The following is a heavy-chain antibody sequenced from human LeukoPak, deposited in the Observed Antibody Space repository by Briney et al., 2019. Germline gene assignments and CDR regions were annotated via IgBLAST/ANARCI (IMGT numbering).Heavy chain of an antibody. CDR2: IYHSGST. Sequence: SETLSLTCTVSGGSISSGGYYWSWIRQPPGKGLEWIGYIYHSGSTYYNPSLKSRVTISVDRSKNQFSLKLSSVTAADTAVYYCARGRKLYYYGMDVWGQGTTVTVSS. D-gene: IGHD1-14*01. J-gene: IGHJ6*02. CDR3: ARGRKLYYYGMDV. CDR1: GGSISSGGYY. V-gene: IGHV4-30-2*01.